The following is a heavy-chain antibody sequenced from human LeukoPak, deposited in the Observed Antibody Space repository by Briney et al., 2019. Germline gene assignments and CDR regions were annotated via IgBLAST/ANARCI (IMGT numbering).Heavy chain of an antibody. CDR3: ARGGGYYYYYMDV. CDR1: GFTFSNHG. D-gene: IGHD3-16*01. CDR2: ISPSGDIT. Sequence: GGSLRLSCAASGFTFSNHGMNWVRQAPGKGLEWVSGISPSGDITYYADSVKGRFTISRDNAKNSLYLQMNSLRAEDTAVYYCARGGGYYYYYMDVWGKGTTVTVSS. J-gene: IGHJ6*03. V-gene: IGHV3-23*01.